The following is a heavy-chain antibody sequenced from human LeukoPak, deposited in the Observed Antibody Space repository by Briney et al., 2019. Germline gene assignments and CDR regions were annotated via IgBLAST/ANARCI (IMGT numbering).Heavy chain of an antibody. CDR2: FSSGGRT. CDR3: ASILYG. V-gene: IGHV3-53*01. Sequence: PGGSLRLSCAASGFTVSTYSMSSVRQAPGKGLEWVATFSSGGRTSYADSVKGRFTISRDTSQNTVFLQMNSLRDEDTALYYCASILYGWGQGTLVTVSS. CDR1: GFTVSTYS. D-gene: IGHD2-2*02. J-gene: IGHJ4*02.